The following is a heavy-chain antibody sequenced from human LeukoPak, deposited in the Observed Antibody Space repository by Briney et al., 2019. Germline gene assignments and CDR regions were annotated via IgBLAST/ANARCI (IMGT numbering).Heavy chain of an antibody. V-gene: IGHV3-49*03. Sequence: GGYLRLSCKGSGVTFSDCAVTWFRQTPGKGLEWVGFFRTRTHGGAPETAASVRGRFNVSRDDSAGIAYLQMTSLRTEDTAMYYCARVNFRDYRGYTWFEPWGQGTLVTVSS. CDR1: GVTFSDCA. D-gene: IGHD3-10*01. J-gene: IGHJ5*02. CDR3: ARVNFRDYRGYTWFEP. CDR2: FRTRTHGGAP.